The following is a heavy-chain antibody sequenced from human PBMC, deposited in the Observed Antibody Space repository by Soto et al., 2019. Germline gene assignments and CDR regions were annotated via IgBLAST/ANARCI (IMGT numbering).Heavy chain of an antibody. Sequence: ASVKVSCKASGYTFTGYYMHWVRQAPGQGLEWMGWINPNSGGTNYAQKVQGRVTMTRDTSISTAYMELSRLRSDDTAVYYCARDGYPKLRYFDWLSNNYYYGMDVWGQGTTVTVSS. CDR3: ARDGYPKLRYFDWLSNNYYYGMDV. CDR2: INPNSGGT. CDR1: GYTFTGYY. D-gene: IGHD3-9*01. V-gene: IGHV1-2*02. J-gene: IGHJ6*02.